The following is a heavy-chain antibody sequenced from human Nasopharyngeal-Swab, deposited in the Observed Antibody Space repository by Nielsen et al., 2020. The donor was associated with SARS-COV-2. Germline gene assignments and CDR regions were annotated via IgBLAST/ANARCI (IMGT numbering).Heavy chain of an antibody. CDR3: ARDTRRGGVDY. CDR2: IYYSGST. CDR1: GGFINSYY. Sequence: SETLSLTCTVSGGFINSYYWSWIRQPPRRGLEWIGYIYYSGSTNYNPSLKSRVTISLDTSKNQFSLKLSSVTAADSAVYYCARDTRRGGVDYWGQGTLVTASS. D-gene: IGHD2-15*01. V-gene: IGHV4-59*01. J-gene: IGHJ4*02.